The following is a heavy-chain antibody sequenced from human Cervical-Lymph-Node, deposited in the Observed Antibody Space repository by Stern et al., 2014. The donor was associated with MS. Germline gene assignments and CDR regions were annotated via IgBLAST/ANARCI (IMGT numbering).Heavy chain of an antibody. CDR1: GYIFTSYA. Sequence: QVQLMQSGAEVKNPGASVKLSCRASGYIFTSYAVHWVRHVPGQRLEWMGRINAGNGQTKYSQKFQGRVTITRDTSASTAYMELSSLRSEDTALYYCARDREDFFYYYGLDVWGQGTTVTVSS. D-gene: IGHD1-26*01. CDR3: ARDREDFFYYYGLDV. CDR2: INAGNGQT. J-gene: IGHJ6*02. V-gene: IGHV1-3*01.